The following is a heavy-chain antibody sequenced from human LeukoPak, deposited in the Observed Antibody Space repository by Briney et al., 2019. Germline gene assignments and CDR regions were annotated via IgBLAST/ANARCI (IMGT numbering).Heavy chain of an antibody. CDR3: AKRKVATEYYFDY. J-gene: IGHJ4*02. CDR2: ISASGGTI. Sequence: HPGGPLRLSCAASGFTFSSYVMTWVRQAPGKGLEWVSSISASGGTIYYADSVKGRFTISRDNSKNTVYMQMNSLRAEDTAVYYCAKRKVATEYYFDYWGQGTLVTVSS. D-gene: IGHD1-26*01. CDR1: GFTFSSYV. V-gene: IGHV3-23*01.